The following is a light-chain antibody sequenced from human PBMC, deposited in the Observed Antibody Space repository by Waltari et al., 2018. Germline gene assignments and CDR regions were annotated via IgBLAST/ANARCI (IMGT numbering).Light chain of an antibody. Sequence: ALTQPAAVSGSPGQSISIACLGSSGDVGGDVSVSWYQDHPGQAPKVIIYDGSSRPSGVSDRFSGSKFGDTASLTISDLQPEDEATYYCASQSGNNVVMFGGGTKLTVL. CDR2: DGS. CDR1: SGDVGGDVS. J-gene: IGLJ3*02. V-gene: IGLV2-14*03. CDR3: ASQSGNNVVM.